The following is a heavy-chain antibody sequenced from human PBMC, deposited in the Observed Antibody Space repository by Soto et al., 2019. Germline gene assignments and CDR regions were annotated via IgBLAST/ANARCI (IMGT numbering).Heavy chain of an antibody. V-gene: IGHV1-18*01. D-gene: IGHD6-19*01. CDR3: ARDRGSSGYQFWDYYYGMDV. Sequence: GASVKVSCKASGYTFTSYGISWVRQAPGQGLEWMGWISAYNGNTNYAQKLQGRVTMTTDTSTSTAYMELRGLRSDDTAVYYCARDRGSSGYQFWDYYYGMDVWGQGTTVTVSS. CDR1: GYTFTSYG. CDR2: ISAYNGNT. J-gene: IGHJ6*02.